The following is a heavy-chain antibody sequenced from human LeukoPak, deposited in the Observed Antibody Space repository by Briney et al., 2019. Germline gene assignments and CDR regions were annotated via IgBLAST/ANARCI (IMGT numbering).Heavy chain of an antibody. CDR1: GGSFSGYY. J-gene: IGHJ4*02. Sequence: SETLSLTCAVYGGSFSGYYWSWIRQPPGRGLEWIGEINHSGSTNYNPSLKSRVTISVDTSKNQFSLKLSSVTAADTAVYYCARRGVLWFGEPTHWPDDYWGQGTLVTVSS. D-gene: IGHD3-10*01. V-gene: IGHV4-34*01. CDR2: INHSGST. CDR3: ARRGVLWFGEPTHWPDDY.